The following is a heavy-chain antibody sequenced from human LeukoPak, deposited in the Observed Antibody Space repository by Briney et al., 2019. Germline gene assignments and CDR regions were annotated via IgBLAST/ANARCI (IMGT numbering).Heavy chain of an antibody. CDR3: ARPNGDYYNWFDP. V-gene: IGHV1-2*02. CDR1: GYTFTGYS. D-gene: IGHD4-17*01. Sequence: ASVKVSCKASGYTFTGYSMYWVRQAPGQGLEWMGWINPNSGDTNFAQKFQDRVTLTRDTSISTAYMELTNLRSDDTAVYYCARPNGDYYNWFDPWGQGTLVTVSS. J-gene: IGHJ5*02. CDR2: INPNSGDT.